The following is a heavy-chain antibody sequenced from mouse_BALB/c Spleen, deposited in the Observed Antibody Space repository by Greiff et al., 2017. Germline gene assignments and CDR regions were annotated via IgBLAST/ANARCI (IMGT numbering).Heavy chain of an antibody. CDR3: ASGLTTATWYFDV. J-gene: IGHJ1*01. CDR1: GYTFTSYV. V-gene: IGHV1-14*01. CDR2: INPYNDGT. D-gene: IGHD1-2*01. Sequence: VQLQQSGPELVKPGASVKMSCKASGYTFTSYVMHWVKQKPGQGLEWIGYINPYNDGTKYNEKFKGKATLTSDKSSSTAYMELSSLTSEDSAVYYCASGLTTATWYFDVWGAGTTVTVSS.